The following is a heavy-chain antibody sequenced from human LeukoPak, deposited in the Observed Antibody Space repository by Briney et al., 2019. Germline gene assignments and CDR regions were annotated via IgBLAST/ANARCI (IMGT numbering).Heavy chain of an antibody. D-gene: IGHD4/OR15-4a*01. CDR1: GVSISTGGYY. J-gene: IGHJ4*02. Sequence: PSQTLSLTCTVSGVSISTGGYYWSWIRQHPGKGLEYIGYIYYRGSTYYSPSLKSRLTISLDTPNNQFSLKLRSVTAADTAVYYCARAPDYGDSYYFDHWGQGTPVTVSS. V-gene: IGHV4-31*03. CDR3: ARAPDYGDSYYFDH. CDR2: IYYRGST.